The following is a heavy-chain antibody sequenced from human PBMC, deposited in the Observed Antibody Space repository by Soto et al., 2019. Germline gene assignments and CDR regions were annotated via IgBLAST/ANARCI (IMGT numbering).Heavy chain of an antibody. CDR2: IIPIFGTA. D-gene: IGHD3-10*01. CDR1: GVTFSSYA. CDR3: ASGTYGSGSYYPRFDD. Sequence: SGHVCCNASGVTFSSYAVRLVRQAPGQGLECMGAIIPIFGTAKYAQKFQGRVTITSDKSTSTAYMELSSLRSEDTAVYYCASGTYGSGSYYPRFDDWGQGTLVTASS. V-gene: IGHV1-69*06. J-gene: IGHJ4*02.